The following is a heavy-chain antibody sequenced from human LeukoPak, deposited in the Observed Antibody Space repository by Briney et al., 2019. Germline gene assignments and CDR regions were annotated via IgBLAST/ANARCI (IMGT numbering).Heavy chain of an antibody. J-gene: IGHJ4*02. CDR1: GFTFSSYA. D-gene: IGHD5-24*01. V-gene: IGHV3-23*01. CDR3: ARECYSPRDGYYFNFDY. Sequence: PGGSLRLSCAASGFTFSSYAMSWVRQAPGKGLYWVSAISGSVGSTYYADSVKGRFTISRDNSKNTLYLQMNSLRAEDTAVYYCARECYSPRDGYYFNFDYWGQGTLVTVSS. CDR2: ISGSVGST.